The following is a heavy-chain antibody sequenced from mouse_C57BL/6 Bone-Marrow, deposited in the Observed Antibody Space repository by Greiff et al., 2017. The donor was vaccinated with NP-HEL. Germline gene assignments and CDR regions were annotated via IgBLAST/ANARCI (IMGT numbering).Heavy chain of an antibody. CDR2: IYPGDGDT. J-gene: IGHJ2*01. D-gene: IGHD2-3*01. Sequence: VKLMESGPELVKPGASVKISCKASGYAFSSSWMNWVKQRPGKGLEWIGRIYPGDGDTNYNGKFKGKATLTADKSSSTAYMQLSSLTSEDSAVYFCARWTYDGYYEDYWGQGTTLTVSS. CDR3: ARWTYDGYYEDY. V-gene: IGHV1-82*01. CDR1: GYAFSSSW.